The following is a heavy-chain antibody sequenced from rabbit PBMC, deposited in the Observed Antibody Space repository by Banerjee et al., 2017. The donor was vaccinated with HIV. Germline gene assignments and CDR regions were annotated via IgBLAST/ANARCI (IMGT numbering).Heavy chain of an antibody. CDR3: ARGGVGSTGYTYAFDP. CDR2: ICTSSGTT. CDR1: GFSFSSSYW. Sequence: QEQLEESGGDLVKPEGSLTLTCKASGFSFSSSYWMCWVRQAPGKGLEWIACICTSSGTTYYASWAKGRFTISKTSSTTVTLQMTSLTGADTATYFCARGGVGSTGYTYAFDPWGQGTLVTVS. D-gene: IGHD1-1*01. V-gene: IGHV1S45*01. J-gene: IGHJ2*01.